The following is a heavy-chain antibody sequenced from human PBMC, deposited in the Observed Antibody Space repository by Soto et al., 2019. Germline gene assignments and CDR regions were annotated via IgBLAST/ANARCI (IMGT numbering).Heavy chain of an antibody. J-gene: IGHJ3*02. CDR3: ARVRRYSDRSGYYGAFDI. V-gene: IGHV3-48*03. CDR1: GFTFSSYE. D-gene: IGHD3-22*01. Sequence: PGGSLRLSCAASGFTFSSYEMNWFRQAPGKGLEWVSYISSSGSTIYYADSVKGRFTISRDNAKNSLYLQMNSLRAEDTAVYYCARVRRYSDRSGYYGAFDIWGQGTMVTVSS. CDR2: ISSSGSTI.